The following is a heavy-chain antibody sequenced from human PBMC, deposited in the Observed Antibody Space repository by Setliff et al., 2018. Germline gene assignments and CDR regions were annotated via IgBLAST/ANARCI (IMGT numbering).Heavy chain of an antibody. CDR2: ISSYNDVT. CDR3: AISTLSICSGGSCPNAFDV. CDR1: GYNFAEFI. D-gene: IGHD2-15*01. J-gene: IGHJ3*01. Sequence: GASVKVSCKASGYNFAEFIVSWVRQAPGQGLEWMGWISSYNDVTNYAQSFQGRVTMTTDTSKSAAYMDLRGLRSDDTAVYYCAISTLSICSGGSCPNAFDVWGQGTMVTVSS. V-gene: IGHV1-18*01.